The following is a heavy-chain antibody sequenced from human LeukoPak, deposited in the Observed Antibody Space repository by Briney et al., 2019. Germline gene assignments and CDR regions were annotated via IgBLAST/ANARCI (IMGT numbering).Heavy chain of an antibody. CDR1: GYNFKSYD. J-gene: IGHJ3*01. CDR2: MNPHGDYT. Sequence: ASVKVSCKASGYNFKSYDINWVRQASGQGLEWMGWMNPHGDYTGYAQKFQDRVTMTSDSSTTTAYMELRSLTSEDTAFYCARGLRDGLTGNDLLDVWGLGTMVIVTS. V-gene: IGHV1-8*01. CDR3: ARGLRDGLTGNDLLDV. D-gene: IGHD5-24*01.